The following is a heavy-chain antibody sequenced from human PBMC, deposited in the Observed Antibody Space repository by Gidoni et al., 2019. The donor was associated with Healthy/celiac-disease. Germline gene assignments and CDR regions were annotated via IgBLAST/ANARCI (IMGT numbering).Heavy chain of an antibody. CDR3: AREGGVATAEYGFFDY. Sequence: QVQLQESGPGLVKPSQTLSLTCTVSDGSISSGGYYWSWIRQHPRKGLEWIGYIYYSGSTYYNPSLKSRVTISVDTSKKQFSLKLTSVTAADTAVYYCAREGGVATAEYGFFDYWGQGTLVTVSS. CDR2: IYYSGST. D-gene: IGHD2-2*01. V-gene: IGHV4-31*03. J-gene: IGHJ4*02. CDR1: DGSISSGGYY.